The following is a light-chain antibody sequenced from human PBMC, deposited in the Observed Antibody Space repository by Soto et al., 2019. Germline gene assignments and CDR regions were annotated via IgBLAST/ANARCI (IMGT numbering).Light chain of an antibody. CDR2: GAS. CDR1: QSVHSSS. Sequence: EIVLTQSPGTLSLSPGERATLSCRASQSVHSSSLVWYQQKPGQAPRLLIYGASSRATGIQDRFSGSGSGTDFTLTISRLEPEDSAVYYCQQYGSSSWTFGQGTRVEIK. CDR3: QQYGSSSWT. V-gene: IGKV3-20*01. J-gene: IGKJ1*01.